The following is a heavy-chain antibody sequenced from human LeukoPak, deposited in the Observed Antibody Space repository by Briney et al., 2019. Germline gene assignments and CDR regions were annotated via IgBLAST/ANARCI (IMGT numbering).Heavy chain of an antibody. CDR3: AKDIWFGDYYYYGMDV. V-gene: IGHV3-23*01. CDR2: ISGSGGST. J-gene: IGHJ6*02. CDR1: GFTFSSYA. D-gene: IGHD3-10*01. Sequence: GGSLRLSCAASGFTFSSYAMSWVRQAPGKGLEWVSAISGSGGSTYHADSVKGRFTISRDNSKNTLYLQMNSLRAEDTAVYYCAKDIWFGDYYYYGMDVWGQGTTVTVSS.